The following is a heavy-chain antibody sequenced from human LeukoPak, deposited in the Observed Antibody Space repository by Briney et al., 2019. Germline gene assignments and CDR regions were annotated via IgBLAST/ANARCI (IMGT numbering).Heavy chain of an antibody. V-gene: IGHV5-51*01. CDR1: GYRFSDYW. D-gene: IGHD3-22*01. Sequence: GESLKISCKGSGYRFSDYWNGWVRQMPGKGLEWMGIIYPGDSDIRYSPSFQGQVTFSADKSISTAYLQWSSLKASDTAMYYCAKYYYDRSVGPFDYWGQGTLVTVSS. J-gene: IGHJ4*02. CDR2: IYPGDSDI. CDR3: AKYYYDRSVGPFDY.